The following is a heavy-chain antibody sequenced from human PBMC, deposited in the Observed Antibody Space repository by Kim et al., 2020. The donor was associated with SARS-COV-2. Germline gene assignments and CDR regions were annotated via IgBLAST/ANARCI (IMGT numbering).Heavy chain of an antibody. D-gene: IGHD3-10*01. J-gene: IGHJ5*02. V-gene: IGHV1-18*04. CDR2: ISAYNGNT. Sequence: ASVKVSCKASGYTFTSYGISWVRQAPGQGLEWMGWISAYNGNTNYAQKLQGRVTMTTDTSTSTAYMELRSLRSDDTAVYYCARDYHEGGALWFENWFDPWGQGTLVTVSS. CDR3: ARDYHEGGALWFENWFDP. CDR1: GYTFTSYG.